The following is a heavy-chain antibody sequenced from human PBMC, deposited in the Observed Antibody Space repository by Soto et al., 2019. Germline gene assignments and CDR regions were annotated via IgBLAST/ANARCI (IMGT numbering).Heavy chain of an antibody. CDR3: ARDRGSGWHGAFDY. J-gene: IGHJ4*02. V-gene: IGHV3-33*01. Sequence: QVQLVESGGGVVQPGRSLRLSCAASGFTFSSYGMHWVRQAPGKGLEWVAVIWYDGSNKYYADSVKGRFTISRDNSKNPLYLQMNSLRAEDTAVYYCARDRGSGWHGAFDYWGQGPLVTVSS. D-gene: IGHD6-19*01. CDR2: IWYDGSNK. CDR1: GFTFSSYG.